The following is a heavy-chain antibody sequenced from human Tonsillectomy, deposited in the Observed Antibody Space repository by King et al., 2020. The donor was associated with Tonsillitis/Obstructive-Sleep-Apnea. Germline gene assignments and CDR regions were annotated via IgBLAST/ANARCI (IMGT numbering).Heavy chain of an antibody. Sequence: QLVQSGAEVKKPGASVKVSCKASGYTFTGNYIHWVQQAPGQGLEWVGRINPNSGDTIYAQKFQGRVTMTRDTSITTAYMELSRLRSDDTAVYYCARHYYGSSFNYYYMDVWAKGTTVTVSS. J-gene: IGHJ6*03. D-gene: IGHD6-6*01. V-gene: IGHV1-2*06. CDR1: GYTFTGNY. CDR3: ARHYYGSSFNYYYMDV. CDR2: INPNSGDT.